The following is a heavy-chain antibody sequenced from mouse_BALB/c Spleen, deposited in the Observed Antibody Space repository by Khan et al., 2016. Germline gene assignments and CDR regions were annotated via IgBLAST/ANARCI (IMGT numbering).Heavy chain of an antibody. CDR3: ARDDQDYDAWFAS. D-gene: IGHD2-4*01. J-gene: IGHJ3*01. CDR1: GFSLTNSG. CDR2: ICPGGST. V-gene: IGHV2-9*02. Sequence: QVQLQQSGPGLVAPSQSLSITCTVSGFSLTNSGVHWIRQPPGKGLEWLGVICPGGSTDYNSALMSSLSITKDNSQNQVFLKMISLQTDDTAMYXWARDDQDYDAWFASWGQGTLVIVSP.